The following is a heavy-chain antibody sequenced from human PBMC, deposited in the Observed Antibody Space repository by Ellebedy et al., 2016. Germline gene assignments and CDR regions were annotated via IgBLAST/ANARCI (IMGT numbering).Heavy chain of an antibody. CDR1: GFTFSSYS. Sequence: GESLKISXAASGFTFSSYSMNWVRQAPGKGLEWVSYISSSSSTIYYADSVKGRFTISRDNAKNSLYLQMNSLRAKDTAVYYCARSKKVPAAIGTFDYWGQGTLVTVSS. CDR2: ISSSSSTI. D-gene: IGHD2-2*01. CDR3: ARSKKVPAAIGTFDY. V-gene: IGHV3-48*04. J-gene: IGHJ4*02.